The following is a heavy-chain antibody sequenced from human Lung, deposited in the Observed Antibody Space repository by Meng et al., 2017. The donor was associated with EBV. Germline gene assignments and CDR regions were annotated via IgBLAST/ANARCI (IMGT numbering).Heavy chain of an antibody. CDR2: ISSSGSTI. Sequence: QAQRVDAGGGLVTPGGSSRLFLAASGFPFSDYYMGWIRQAPGKGLEWVSYISSSGSTIYYADSVRGRFTIYRDNAKNSLYLQMNSLRAEDTAVYYCARGGLTGFDYWGQGTLVTVSS. J-gene: IGHJ4*02. V-gene: IGHV3-11*01. CDR1: GFPFSDYY. CDR3: ARGGLTGFDY. D-gene: IGHD7-27*01.